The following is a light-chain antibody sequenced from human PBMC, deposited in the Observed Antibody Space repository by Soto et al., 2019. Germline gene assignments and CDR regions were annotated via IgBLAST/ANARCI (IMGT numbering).Light chain of an antibody. V-gene: IGLV2-14*01. Sequence: QSVLTQPAFVSGSPGQSITISCTGTSSDVGGYSYVSWYQQHPGKTPKLMIYEVSNRPSGVSHRFSGSKSGNTASLTISGLQTEDEADYYCSSFSSITREVFGGGTKLTVL. CDR1: SSDVGGYSY. CDR2: EVS. J-gene: IGLJ2*01. CDR3: SSFSSITREV.